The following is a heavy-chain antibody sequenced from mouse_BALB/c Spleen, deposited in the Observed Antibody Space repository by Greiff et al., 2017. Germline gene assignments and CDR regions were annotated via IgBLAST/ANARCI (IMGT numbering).Heavy chain of an antibody. CDR3: ARRYDGYYAAMDY. CDR1: GYTFTDYY. Sequence: QVQLQQSGAELARPGASVKLSCKASGYTFTDYYINWVKQRTGQGLEWIGEIYPGSGNTYYNEKFKGKATLTADKSSSTDYMQLSSLTSEDSAVYFCARRYDGYYAAMDYWGQGTSVTVSS. CDR2: IYPGSGNT. J-gene: IGHJ4*01. V-gene: IGHV1-77*01. D-gene: IGHD2-3*01.